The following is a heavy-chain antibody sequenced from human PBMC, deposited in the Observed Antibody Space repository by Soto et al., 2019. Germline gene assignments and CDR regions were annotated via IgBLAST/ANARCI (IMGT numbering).Heavy chain of an antibody. CDR2: ISGSNGAT. Sequence: QVRLVQSGAEVKKPGASVKVSCKFSGYNFINYGMTWVRQAPGQGLEWMGWISGSNGATNYAQRFQGRVTLTTDTSTNTAYMELRSLRLHDTAVYYCARDSKWLIINGNWFDSWGQGTRVTVSS. CDR1: GYNFINYG. V-gene: IGHV1-18*04. CDR3: ARDSKWLIINGNWFDS. J-gene: IGHJ5*01. D-gene: IGHD5-12*01.